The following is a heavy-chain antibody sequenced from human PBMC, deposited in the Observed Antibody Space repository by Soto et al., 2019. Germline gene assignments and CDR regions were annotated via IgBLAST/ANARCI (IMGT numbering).Heavy chain of an antibody. J-gene: IGHJ5*02. Sequence: SETLSLTCTVSGGSISSGDYYWSWIRQPPGKGLEWIGYIYYSGSTYYNPSLKSRVTISVDTSKNQFSLQLSSVTAADTAVYYCARADYDVWSGYHTSNWFDPWGQGTLVTVSS. CDR3: ARADYDVWSGYHTSNWFDP. CDR2: IYYSGST. V-gene: IGHV4-30-4*01. D-gene: IGHD3-3*01. CDR1: GGSISSGDYY.